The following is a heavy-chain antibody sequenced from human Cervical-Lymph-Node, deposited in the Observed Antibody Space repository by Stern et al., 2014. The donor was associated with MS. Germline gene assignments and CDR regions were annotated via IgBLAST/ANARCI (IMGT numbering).Heavy chain of an antibody. V-gene: IGHV1-8*02. J-gene: IGHJ4*02. D-gene: IGHD4-23*01. Sequence: VQLVGSGAEVKKPGASVKVSCKASGYSFTNYDINWVRQASGQGLEWMGWMTPNTGNANYAQRFQGRLTMTRDISISTAYMELSSLRTEDTAVYYCASASEVTTTVHWGQGTLVTVSS. CDR1: GYSFTNYD. CDR3: ASASEVTTTVH. CDR2: MTPNTGNA.